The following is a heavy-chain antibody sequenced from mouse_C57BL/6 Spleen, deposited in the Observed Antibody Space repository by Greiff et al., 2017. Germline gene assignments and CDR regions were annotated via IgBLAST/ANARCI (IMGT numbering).Heavy chain of an antibody. CDR3: ARTLYDYDGFAY. Sequence: QVQLQQSGAELVMPGASVKLSCKASGYTFTSYWMHWVKQRPGQGLEWIGEIDPSDSYTNYNQKFKGKSTLTVDKSSSTAYMQLSSLTSEDSAVYYCARTLYDYDGFAYWGQGTLVTVSA. CDR2: IDPSDSYT. D-gene: IGHD2-4*01. V-gene: IGHV1-69*01. CDR1: GYTFTSYW. J-gene: IGHJ3*01.